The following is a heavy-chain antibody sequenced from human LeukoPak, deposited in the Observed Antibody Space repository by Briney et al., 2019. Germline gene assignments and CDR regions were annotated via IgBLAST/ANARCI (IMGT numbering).Heavy chain of an antibody. Sequence: GGSLRLSCAASGFTFSSYAMNWVRQAPGKGLEWVSAISDGGGTTYYADSVKGRFTISRDNSKNTLYLQMNRLRVDDTAVYYCAKGARSSGWYSCVDYWGQGTLVTVSS. D-gene: IGHD6-19*01. CDR1: GFTFSSYA. CDR3: AKGARSSGWYSCVDY. V-gene: IGHV3-23*01. J-gene: IGHJ4*02. CDR2: ISDGGGTT.